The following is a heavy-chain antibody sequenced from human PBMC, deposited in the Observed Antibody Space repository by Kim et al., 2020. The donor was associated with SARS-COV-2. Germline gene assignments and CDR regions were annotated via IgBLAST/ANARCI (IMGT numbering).Heavy chain of an antibody. J-gene: IGHJ4*02. V-gene: IGHV3-21*01. CDR3: ARGTNYYYSSGYPDY. D-gene: IGHD3-22*01. Sequence: DSVKGRFTISRDNAKNSLYLQMNSLRAEDTAVYYCARGTNYYYSSGYPDYWGRGTLITVSS.